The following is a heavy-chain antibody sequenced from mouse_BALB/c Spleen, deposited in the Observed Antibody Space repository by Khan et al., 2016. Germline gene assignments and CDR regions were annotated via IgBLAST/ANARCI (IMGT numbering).Heavy chain of an antibody. V-gene: IGHV4-1*02. CDR2: INPDSSTI. Sequence: EVKLLESGGGLVQPGGSLKLSCAASGFDFSRYWMSWVRQAPGKGLEWIGEINPDSSTINYTPSLKDKFIISRDNAKNTLYLQMSKVRSEDTALYYCARPPLDYGYAWFAYWGQGTLVTVSA. CDR3: ARPPLDYGYAWFAY. D-gene: IGHD1-2*01. CDR1: GFDFSRYW. J-gene: IGHJ3*01.